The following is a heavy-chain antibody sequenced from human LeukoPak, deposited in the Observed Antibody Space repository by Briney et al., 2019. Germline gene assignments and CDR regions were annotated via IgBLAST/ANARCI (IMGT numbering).Heavy chain of an antibody. CDR1: GGSLSGYY. CDR3: ARGATYYDSSGYHPFDAFDM. CDR2: INHSGST. J-gene: IGHJ3*02. Sequence: SETQSLTCGVFGGSLSGYYWSWIRQPPGKGLEWIGEINHSGSTNYNPSLKSRVNISVDTSKNQFSLKLSSVTAADTAVFYCARGATYYDSSGYHPFDAFDMWGHGTMVTVSS. V-gene: IGHV4-34*01. D-gene: IGHD3-22*01.